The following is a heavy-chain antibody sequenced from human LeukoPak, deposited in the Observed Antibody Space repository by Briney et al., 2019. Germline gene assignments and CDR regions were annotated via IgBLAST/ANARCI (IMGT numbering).Heavy chain of an antibody. CDR3: ARALGYCSGGSCYDFDY. V-gene: IGHV1-69*06. CDR2: IIPIFGTA. J-gene: IGHJ4*02. D-gene: IGHD2-15*01. Sequence: GSSVKVSCKASGGTFSSYAISWVRQAPGRGLEWMGGIIPIFGTANYAQKFQGRVTITADKSTSTAYMELSSLRSEDTAVYYCARALGYCSGGSCYDFDYWGQGTLVTVSS. CDR1: GGTFSSYA.